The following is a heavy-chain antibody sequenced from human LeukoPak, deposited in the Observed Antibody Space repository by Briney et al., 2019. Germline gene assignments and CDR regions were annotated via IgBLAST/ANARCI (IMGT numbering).Heavy chain of an antibody. J-gene: IGHJ4*02. D-gene: IGHD3-22*01. CDR1: GVSIISGGYY. V-gene: IGHV4-30-4*08. Sequence: SQTLSLTCAVSGVSIISGGYYWSWIRQPPGKGLEWIGYIYYSGSTYYNPSLKSRVTMSVDTSKNHFSLKLSSVTAADTAVYYWGGTDSSCEGGYFDYWGQGTLVTVSS. CDR2: IYYSGST. CDR3: GGTDSSCEGGYFDY.